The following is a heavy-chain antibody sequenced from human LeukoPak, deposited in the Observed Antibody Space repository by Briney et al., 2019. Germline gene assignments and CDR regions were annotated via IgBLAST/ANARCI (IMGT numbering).Heavy chain of an antibody. CDR3: ARHGRRRIMITFGGVIVHAFDY. Sequence: SETLSLTCAVYGGSFSGYYWSWICQPPGKGLEWIGEINHSGSTNYNPSLKSRVIISVDTSKNQFSLKLSSVTAADTAVYYCARHGRRRIMITFGGVIVHAFDYWGQGTLVTVSS. J-gene: IGHJ4*02. V-gene: IGHV4-34*01. CDR1: GGSFSGYY. D-gene: IGHD3-16*02. CDR2: INHSGST.